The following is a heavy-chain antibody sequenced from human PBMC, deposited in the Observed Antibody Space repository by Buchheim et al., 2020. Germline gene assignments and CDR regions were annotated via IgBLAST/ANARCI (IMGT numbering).Heavy chain of an antibody. CDR3: ARGYCSSNSCYTDDDAFDI. CDR1: GFTFSRYW. D-gene: IGHD2-2*02. V-gene: IGHV3-7*01. CDR2: IKQDGSEK. Sequence: EVQLVESGGGLVQPGGSLRLSCAASGFTFSRYWMSWVRQAPGKGLDWVANIKQDGSEKYFVDSVQGRFTISRDNAKNSLYLQMNSLRAEDTAVYYCARGYCSSNSCYTDDDAFDIWGQGT. J-gene: IGHJ3*02.